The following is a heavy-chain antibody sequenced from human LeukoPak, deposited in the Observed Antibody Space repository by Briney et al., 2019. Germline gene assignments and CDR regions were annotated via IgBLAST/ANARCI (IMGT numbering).Heavy chain of an antibody. Sequence: SETLSLTCSVSGDSITSYYWSWIRQPPGKGLEWIGFIYHSGNTNYNPSLTTRVTMSVDTSRTQISLRLSSVTAADTAVYYCVREEGIATAGALEYWGQGILVTVSS. V-gene: IGHV4-59*01. CDR3: VREEGIATAGALEY. CDR2: IYHSGNT. J-gene: IGHJ4*02. D-gene: IGHD6-13*01. CDR1: GDSITSYY.